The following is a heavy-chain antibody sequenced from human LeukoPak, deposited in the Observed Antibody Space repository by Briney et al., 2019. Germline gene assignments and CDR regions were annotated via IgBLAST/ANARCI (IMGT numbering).Heavy chain of an antibody. Sequence: GGSLRLSCAASGFTFSSYAMHWVRQAPGKGLEWVAVISYDGSNKYYADSVKGRFTISRDNSKNTLYLQMNSLRDEDTAVYYCARGWLQWGAYYFDYWGQGTLVTVSS. J-gene: IGHJ4*02. CDR2: ISYDGSNK. V-gene: IGHV3-30-3*01. CDR3: ARGWLQWGAYYFDY. D-gene: IGHD5-24*01. CDR1: GFTFSSYA.